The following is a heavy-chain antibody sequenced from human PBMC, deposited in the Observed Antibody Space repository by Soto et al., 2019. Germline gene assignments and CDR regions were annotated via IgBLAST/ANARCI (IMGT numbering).Heavy chain of an antibody. CDR1: GGTFSSYA. Sequence: SVKVSCKASGGTFSSYAISWVRQAPGQGLEWMGGTIPIFGTANYAQKSQGRVTITADESTSTAYMELSSLRSEDTAVYYCARGCVGATIGYWGQGTLVTVSS. D-gene: IGHD1-26*01. CDR3: ARGCVGATIGY. CDR2: TIPIFGTA. J-gene: IGHJ4*02. V-gene: IGHV1-69*13.